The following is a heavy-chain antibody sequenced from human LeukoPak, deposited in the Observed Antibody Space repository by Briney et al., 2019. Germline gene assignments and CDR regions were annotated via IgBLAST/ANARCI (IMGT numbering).Heavy chain of an antibody. D-gene: IGHD5-18*01. CDR1: GFSFSSFE. J-gene: IGHJ4*02. Sequence: GGSLRLSCAASGFSFSSFEMNWVRQAPGKGLEWVSYISSSGTTIYYADSVKGRFTISRDNAKNSLYLQMNSLRDEDTAVYYCARDSDTAMGYFDYWGQGTLVTVSS. CDR2: ISSSGTTI. CDR3: ARDSDTAMGYFDY. V-gene: IGHV3-48*03.